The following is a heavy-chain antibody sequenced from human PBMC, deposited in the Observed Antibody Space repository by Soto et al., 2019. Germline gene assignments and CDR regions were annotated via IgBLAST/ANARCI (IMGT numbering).Heavy chain of an antibody. D-gene: IGHD6-13*01. CDR3: ARIAAAGPPYYFDY. J-gene: IGHJ4*02. V-gene: IGHV1-69*13. Sequence: GASVKVSCKASGGTFSSYAISWVRQAPGQGLEWMGGIIPIFGTANYAQKFQGRVTITADESTSTAYMELSSLRSEDTAVYYCARIAAAGPPYYFDYWGQGTLVTVSS. CDR1: GGTFSSYA. CDR2: IIPIFGTA.